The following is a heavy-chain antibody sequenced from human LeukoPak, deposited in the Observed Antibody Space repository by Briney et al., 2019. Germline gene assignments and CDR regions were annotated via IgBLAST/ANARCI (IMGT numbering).Heavy chain of an antibody. J-gene: IGHJ4*02. Sequence: GGSLRLSCAASGFTFRSYGMHWVRQAPGKGLGWVAFTRYDGSNKYYADSVKGRFTISRDNSKNTLYLQMNSLRAEDTAVYYCAKDGRNYYGSGSYYTVFDYWGQGTLVTVSS. CDR1: GFTFRSYG. V-gene: IGHV3-30*02. D-gene: IGHD3-10*01. CDR2: TRYDGSNK. CDR3: AKDGRNYYGSGSYYTVFDY.